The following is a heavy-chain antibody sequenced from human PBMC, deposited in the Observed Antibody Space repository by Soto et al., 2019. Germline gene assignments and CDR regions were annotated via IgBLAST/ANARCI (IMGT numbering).Heavy chain of an antibody. CDR1: GYTFTSYG. V-gene: IGHV1-18*01. D-gene: IGHD2-21*02. CDR2: ISAYNGNT. J-gene: IGHJ3*02. CDR3: ATGHFSYCGGDCYSPAFDI. Sequence: ASVKVSCKASGYTFTSYGISWVRQAPGQGLEWMGWISAYNGNTNYAQKLQGRVTMTTDTSTSTAYMELRSLRSDDTAVYYCATGHFSYCGGDCYSPAFDIWGQGTMVTVSS.